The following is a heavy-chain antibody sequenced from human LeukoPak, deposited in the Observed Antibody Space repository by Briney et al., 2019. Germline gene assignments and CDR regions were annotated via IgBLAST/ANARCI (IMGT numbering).Heavy chain of an antibody. D-gene: IGHD3-3*01. CDR2: INTNTGNP. V-gene: IGHV7-4-1*02. J-gene: IGHJ4*02. CDR3: ARDRHVRFDRTPRRIDY. CDR1: GYTFTTYA. Sequence: GASVKVSCKASGYTFTTYAMNWVRQAPGQGLEWMGWINTNTGNPSYAQGFTGRFVFSLDTSVSTAYLQTSSLKAEDTAVYYCARDRHVRFDRTPRRIDYWGQGTLVTVSS.